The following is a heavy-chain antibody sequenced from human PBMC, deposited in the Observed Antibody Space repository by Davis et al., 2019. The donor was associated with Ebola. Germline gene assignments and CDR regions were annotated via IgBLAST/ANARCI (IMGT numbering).Heavy chain of an antibody. Sequence: MPSETLSLTCTVSGGSVSSGSYYWSWIRQPPGKGLEWIGYIYYSGSTYYNPSLKSRVTISVDTSKNQFSLKLSSVTAADTAVYYCAIGWSFDYWGQGTLVTVSS. CDR3: AIGWSFDY. D-gene: IGHD6-19*01. CDR1: GGSVSSGSYY. J-gene: IGHJ4*02. CDR2: IYYSGST. V-gene: IGHV4-61*01.